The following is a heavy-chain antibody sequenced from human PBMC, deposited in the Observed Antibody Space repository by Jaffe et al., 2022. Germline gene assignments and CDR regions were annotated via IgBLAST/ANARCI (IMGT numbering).Heavy chain of an antibody. Sequence: QVQLQQWGAGLLKPSETLSLTCAVYGGSFSGYYWSWIRQPPGKGLEWIGEINHSGSTNYNPSLKSRVTISVDTSKNQFSLKLSSVTAADTAVYYCARGSDSGSYYRDYYYYYYYMDVWGKGTTVTVSS. J-gene: IGHJ6*03. CDR2: INHSGST. V-gene: IGHV4-34*01. CDR1: GGSFSGYY. D-gene: IGHD1-26*01. CDR3: ARGSDSGSYYRDYYYYYYYMDV.